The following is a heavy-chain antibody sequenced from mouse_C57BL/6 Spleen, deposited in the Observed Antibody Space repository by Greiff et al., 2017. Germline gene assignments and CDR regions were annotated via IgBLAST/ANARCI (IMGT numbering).Heavy chain of an antibody. V-gene: IGHV1-52*01. Sequence: QVQLQQPGAELVRPGSSVKLSCKASGYTFTSYWMHWVKQRPIQGLEWIGNIDPSDSETHYNQKFKDKATLTVDKSSSTAYMQLSSLTSEDSTVYCCARATNGGYITTVVALYYFDYWGQGTTLTVSS. CDR3: ARATNGGYITTVVALYYFDY. CDR1: GYTFTSYW. D-gene: IGHD1-1*01. J-gene: IGHJ2*01. CDR2: IDPSDSET.